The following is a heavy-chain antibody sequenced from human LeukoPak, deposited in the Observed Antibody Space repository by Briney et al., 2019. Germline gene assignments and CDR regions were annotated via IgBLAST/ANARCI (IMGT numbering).Heavy chain of an antibody. CDR1: WITFSRYA. CDR3: AKDARRSSGWYFFDH. CDR2: ISGSGGTT. V-gene: IGHV3-23*01. J-gene: IGHJ4*02. Sequence: QPWGSPVLSCAASWITFSRYAKSWVRPAPGKGLEWVSLISGSGGTTYYADSVKGRFTISRDNSRNTLYLQMNSLRVEDTAVYYCAKDARRSSGWYFFDHWGQGTLVTVSS. D-gene: IGHD6-19*01.